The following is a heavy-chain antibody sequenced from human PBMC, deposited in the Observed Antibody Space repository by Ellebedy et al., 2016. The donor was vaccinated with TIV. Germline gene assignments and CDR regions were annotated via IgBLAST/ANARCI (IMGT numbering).Heavy chain of an antibody. CDR2: IRSEAHGGTP. J-gene: IGHJ4*02. D-gene: IGHD1-26*01. CDR3: TRPPRKKIGSYDS. Sequence: GESLKISCAASGFTLSEYYMDWVRQAPGKGLEWVGFIRSEAHGGTPEYGASVKGRFTISRDDSKNSMYLQMNSLKTEDTAVYYCTRPPRKKIGSYDSWGQGTLVTVSS. V-gene: IGHV3-72*01. CDR1: GFTLSEYY.